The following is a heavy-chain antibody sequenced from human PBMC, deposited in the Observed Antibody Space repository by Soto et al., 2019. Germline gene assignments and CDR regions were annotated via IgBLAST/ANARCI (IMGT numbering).Heavy chain of an antibody. Sequence: ASVKVSCKASGFNFINYDISWARQAPGQGLEWLGWMSPRNGDTGYAPKFRGRVTMNRDTSITTVYLELTSLRADDSAVYYRVRDGGPLGDANFHFDNWGRGTLVTVSS. CDR2: MSPRNGDT. V-gene: IGHV1-8*02. J-gene: IGHJ2*01. CDR3: VRDGGPLGDANFHFDN. CDR1: GFNFINYD. D-gene: IGHD4-17*01.